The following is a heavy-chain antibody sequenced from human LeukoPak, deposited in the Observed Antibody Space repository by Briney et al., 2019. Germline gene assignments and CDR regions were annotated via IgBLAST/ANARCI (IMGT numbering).Heavy chain of an antibody. V-gene: IGHV1-18*01. CDR2: ISAYNGNT. CDR3: ARGPQDYGDYYDWFDP. Sequence: ASVKVSCKASGYTFTSYGISWVRQAPGQGLEWMGWISAYNGNTNYAQKLQGRVTMTTDTSTSTAYMELRSLRSDDTAVYYCARGPQDYGDYYDWFDPWGQGTLVTVSS. J-gene: IGHJ5*02. D-gene: IGHD4-17*01. CDR1: GYTFTSYG.